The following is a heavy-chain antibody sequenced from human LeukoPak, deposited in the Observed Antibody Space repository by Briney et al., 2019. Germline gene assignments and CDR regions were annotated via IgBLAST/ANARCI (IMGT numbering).Heavy chain of an antibody. V-gene: IGHV1-2*02. CDR1: GYTFTGYY. J-gene: IGHJ4*02. CDR3: ARSVAGHTALDY. CDR2: INPNSGGT. Sequence: ASVKVSCKASGYTFTGYYMHWVRQAPGQGLEWMGWINPNSGGTNYAQKFQGRVTMTRDTSISTAYMELSRLRSDDTAVYYCARSVAGHTALDYWGQGTLVTVSS. D-gene: IGHD6-19*01.